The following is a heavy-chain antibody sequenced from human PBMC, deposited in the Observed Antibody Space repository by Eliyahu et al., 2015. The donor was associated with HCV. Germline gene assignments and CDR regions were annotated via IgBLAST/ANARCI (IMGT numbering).Heavy chain of an antibody. V-gene: IGHV4-59*01. CDR2: IHYSGXX. Sequence: QVQLQESGPGLVKPSETLSLTCTVXGGSITTYYWSWLRQPPGKGLEWIGYIHYSGXXXYNPSLKSRVTISVDTSKNQFSLNLTSVTAADTAMYYCASGGGGIAVTGTGGWFDPWGQGTLVTVSS. CDR1: GGSITTYY. J-gene: IGHJ5*02. D-gene: IGHD6-19*01. CDR3: ASGGGGIAVTGTGGWFDP.